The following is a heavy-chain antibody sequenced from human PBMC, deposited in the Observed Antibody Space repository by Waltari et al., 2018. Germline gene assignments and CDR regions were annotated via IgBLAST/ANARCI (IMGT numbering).Heavy chain of an antibody. CDR3: ARPHELLRYFQH. CDR2: INPNRGGT. V-gene: IGHV1-2*06. J-gene: IGHJ1*01. CDR1: GYTFTGYY. D-gene: IGHD1-26*01. Sequence: QVQLVQSGAEVKKPGASVKVSCKASGYTFTGYYMHWVRQAPGQGLEWMGRINPNRGGTNYAQKFQGRVTMTRDTSISTAYMELSRLRSDDTAVYYCARPHELLRYFQHWGQGTLVTVSS.